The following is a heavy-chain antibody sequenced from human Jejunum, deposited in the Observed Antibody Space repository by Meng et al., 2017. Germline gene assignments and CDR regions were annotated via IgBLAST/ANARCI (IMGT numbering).Heavy chain of an antibody. Sequence: GGSRRLSCAASGFTFASYAMSWVRQAPGKGLEWVSLITGAGGSTNYADSVKGRSTISRDYSKNTLHLQRNSLRAEDTAVYYCAMVKTATAGYFEYWGQGTLVTVSS. CDR1: GFTFASYA. J-gene: IGHJ4*02. D-gene: IGHD2-21*01. CDR3: AMVKTATAGYFEY. V-gene: IGHV3-23*01. CDR2: ITGAGGST.